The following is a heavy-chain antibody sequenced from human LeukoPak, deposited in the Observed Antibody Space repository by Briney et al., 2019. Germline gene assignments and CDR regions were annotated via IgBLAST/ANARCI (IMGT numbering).Heavy chain of an antibody. CDR1: GYTFTSYY. D-gene: IGHD2-21*02. CDR2: INPSGGST. J-gene: IGHJ4*02. V-gene: IGHV1-46*01. CDR3: ARDPYCGGDCYPRGSDEDFDY. Sequence: ASVKVSCKASGYTFTSYYMHWVRQAPGQGLEWMGIINPSGGSTSYAQKFQGRVTMTGDMSTSTVYMELSSLRSEDTAVYYCARDPYCGGDCYPRGSDEDFDYWGQGTLVTVSS.